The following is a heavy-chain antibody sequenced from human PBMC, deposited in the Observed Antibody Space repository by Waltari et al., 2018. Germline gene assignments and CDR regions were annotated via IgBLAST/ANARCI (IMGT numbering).Heavy chain of an antibody. CDR1: GGSISSYY. V-gene: IGHV4-59*01. CDR2: IYYSGST. Sequence: QVQLQESGPGLVKPSETLSLTCTVSGGSISSYYWSWIRQPPGKGLEWIGYIYYSGSTNYNPSLKSRVTISVDTSKNQFSLKLSSVTAADTAVYYCARVPRLSGYDWGDAFYIWGQGTMVTVSS. CDR3: ARVPRLSGYDWGDAFYI. D-gene: IGHD5-12*01. J-gene: IGHJ3*02.